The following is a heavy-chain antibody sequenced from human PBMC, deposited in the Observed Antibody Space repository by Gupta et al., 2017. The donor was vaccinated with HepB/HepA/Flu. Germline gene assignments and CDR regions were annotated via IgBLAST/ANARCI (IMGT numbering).Heavy chain of an antibody. V-gene: IGHV3-30*03. CDR1: GFTFSSYG. CDR2: ISYDGSNK. CDR3: ARSDYGDKYFDY. Sequence: QVQLVESGGGVVQPGRSLRLSCAASGFTFSSYGMHWVRQAPGKGLEWVAVISYDGSNKYYADSVKGRFTISRDNSKNTLYLQMNSLRAEDTAVYYCARSDYGDKYFDYWGQGTMVTVSS. J-gene: IGHJ4*02. D-gene: IGHD4-17*01.